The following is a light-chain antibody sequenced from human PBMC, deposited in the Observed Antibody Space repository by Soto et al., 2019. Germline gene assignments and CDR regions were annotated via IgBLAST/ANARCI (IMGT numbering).Light chain of an antibody. V-gene: IGLV7-43*01. CDR2: STS. CDR1: TGEVTNGYY. J-gene: IGLJ3*02. CDR3: LLCPGDAEV. Sequence: QAVVTQEPSLTVSPGGTVTLTCASSTGEVTNGYYHNWIQQKPGQPPRGVIFSTSHKHSGTPARFSGSLLGGKAALTLSGVLPEDEADYYCLLCPGDAEVFGGGTKLTVL.